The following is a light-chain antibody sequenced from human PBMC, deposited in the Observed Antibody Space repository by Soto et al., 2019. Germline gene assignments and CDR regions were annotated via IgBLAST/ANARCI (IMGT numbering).Light chain of an antibody. CDR2: AAS. Sequence: DVQMTQSPSSLSASVGDRVTITCRASQDINSYLAWYQQKPGNAPKSLIYAASSLQTGVPSRFSGSDSVTDFTLTISNLQPEDSATYYCQQYNIYPLTFGGGTKVEIK. CDR1: QDINSY. J-gene: IGKJ4*01. CDR3: QQYNIYPLT. V-gene: IGKV1D-16*01.